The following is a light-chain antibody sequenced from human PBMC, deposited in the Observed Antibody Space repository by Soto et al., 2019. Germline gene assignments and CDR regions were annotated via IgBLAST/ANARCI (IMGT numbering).Light chain of an antibody. CDR3: GSYTPSSTPFV. J-gene: IGLJ1*01. V-gene: IGLV2-14*03. CDR2: DAS. Sequence: QSALTQPASVSGSPGQSITISCTGTSSDVGGYNFVSWYQHHPGKAPKLIIYDASNRPSGVSNRFSGSKSGNTASLTISGLQAEDEADYYCGSYTPSSTPFVFGTGTKVTVL. CDR1: SSDVGGYNF.